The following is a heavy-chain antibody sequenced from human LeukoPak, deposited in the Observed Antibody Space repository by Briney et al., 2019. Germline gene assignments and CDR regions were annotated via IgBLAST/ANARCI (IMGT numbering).Heavy chain of an antibody. CDR1: GFTFSGSA. V-gene: IGHV3-73*01. D-gene: IGHD6-6*01. CDR3: PRRYSSSSGVDY. CDR2: IRSKANSYAT. Sequence: GGSLRLSCAASGFTFSGSAMHWVRQASGKGLEWVGRIRSKANSYATAYAASVKGRFTISRDDSKNTAYLQMNRLKTEDTAVYYCPRRYSSSSGVDYWGPGTLVTVSS. J-gene: IGHJ4*02.